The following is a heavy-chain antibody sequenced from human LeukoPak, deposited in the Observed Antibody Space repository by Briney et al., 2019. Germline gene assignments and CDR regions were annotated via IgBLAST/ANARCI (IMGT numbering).Heavy chain of an antibody. D-gene: IGHD1-26*01. CDR3: ASTNYRGGSTGYYWFDP. CDR1: GFTFSNYA. CDR2: ISYDGSSE. J-gene: IGHJ5*02. Sequence: PGGSLRLSRAASGFTFSNYAMHWVRQAPGKGLEWVAVISYDGSSESYPDSVKGRFTISRDNSKNMLYLQMNSLRGEDTAVYYCASTNYRGGSTGYYWFDPWGQGTLVTVSS. V-gene: IGHV3-30-3*01.